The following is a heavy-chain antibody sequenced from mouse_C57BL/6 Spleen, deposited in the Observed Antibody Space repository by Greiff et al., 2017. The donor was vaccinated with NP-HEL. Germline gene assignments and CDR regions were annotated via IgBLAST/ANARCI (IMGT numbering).Heavy chain of an antibody. V-gene: IGHV1-61*01. Sequence: VQLQQSGAELVRPGSSVKLSCKASGYTFTSYWMDWVKQRPGQGLEWIGNIYPSDSETHYNQKFKDKATLTVDKSSSTAYMQLSSLTSEDSAVYYCARETTVVGGFDYWGQGTTLTVSS. CDR3: ARETTVVGGFDY. CDR1: GYTFTSYW. CDR2: IYPSDSET. J-gene: IGHJ2*01. D-gene: IGHD1-1*01.